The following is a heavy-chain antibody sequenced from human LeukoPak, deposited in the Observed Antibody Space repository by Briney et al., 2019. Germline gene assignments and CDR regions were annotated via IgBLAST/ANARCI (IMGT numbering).Heavy chain of an antibody. CDR1: GYTFNSYG. J-gene: IGHJ5*02. V-gene: IGHV1-18*01. D-gene: IGHD2-2*02. CDR3: ARGGGYCSTTSCYTGIIRGWFDP. CDR2: INAYNGNT. Sequence: GASVKVSCKASGYTFNSYGISWVRQAPGQGLEWMGWINAYNGNTNYAQKLQGRVTMTTDTSTSTAYMEPRSLRSDDTAVYYCARGGGYCSTTSCYTGIIRGWFDPWGQGTLVTVSS.